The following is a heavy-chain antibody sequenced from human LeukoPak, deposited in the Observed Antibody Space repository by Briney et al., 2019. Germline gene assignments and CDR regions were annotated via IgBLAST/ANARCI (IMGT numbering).Heavy chain of an antibody. CDR3: ARDGLGHCSGGSCYSWFDP. J-gene: IGHJ5*02. V-gene: IGHV1-46*01. CDR1: GYTLTNYY. D-gene: IGHD2-15*01. Sequence: ASVKVSCKASGYTLTNYYMHWVRQAPGQGLEWMGIINPSDGKTSYAQKFQGRVTMTRDTSTSTVYMELSSLRSEDTAVYYCARDGLGHCSGGSCYSWFDPWGQGTLVTVSS. CDR2: INPSDGKT.